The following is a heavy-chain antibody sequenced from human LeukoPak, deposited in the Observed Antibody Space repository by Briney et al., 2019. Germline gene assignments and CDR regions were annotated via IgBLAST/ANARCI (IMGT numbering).Heavy chain of an antibody. V-gene: IGHV3-53*01. J-gene: IGHJ3*02. CDR3: ARELREHGVFDI. D-gene: IGHD1-26*01. Sequence: PSETLSLTCAVYGGSFSGYYWSWVRQAPGKGLEWVSEIYSDGSTYYAASVKGRFSISRDSSKNTVYLQMNSLRAEDTAVYYCARELREHGVFDIWGQGTMVTVSS. CDR2: IYSDGST. CDR1: GGSFSGYY.